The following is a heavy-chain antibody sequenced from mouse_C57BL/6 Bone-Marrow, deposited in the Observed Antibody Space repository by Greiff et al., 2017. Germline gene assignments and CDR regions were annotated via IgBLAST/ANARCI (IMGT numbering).Heavy chain of an antibody. CDR2: INPNYGTT. CDR1: GYSFTDYN. CDR3: ASGYDYDYAMDY. D-gene: IGHD2-4*01. J-gene: IGHJ4*01. Sequence: VQLQQSGPELVQPGASVKISCKASGYSFTDYNMNWVKQSNGKSLEWIGVINPNYGTTSYNQKFKGKGTLTVYQSSSTAYMPLNSLTSEDSAVYYCASGYDYDYAMDYWGQGTSVTVSS. V-gene: IGHV1-39*01.